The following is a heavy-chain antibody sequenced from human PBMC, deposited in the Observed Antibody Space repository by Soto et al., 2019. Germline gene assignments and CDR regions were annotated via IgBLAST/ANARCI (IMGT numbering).Heavy chain of an antibody. Sequence: EVQLVESGGGLVQPGGSLRLSCAASGFTISGNAMNWVRQAPGRGLEWVSYISSSSTIIHYADSVRGRFTISRDNAKNSLYLQMNSLRDEDTAVYRCAKDLSWGSKWYYYMDVWGKGTTVTVSS. CDR1: GFTISGNA. CDR3: AKDLSWGSKWYYYMDV. J-gene: IGHJ6*03. V-gene: IGHV3-48*02. D-gene: IGHD3-16*01. CDR2: ISSSSTII.